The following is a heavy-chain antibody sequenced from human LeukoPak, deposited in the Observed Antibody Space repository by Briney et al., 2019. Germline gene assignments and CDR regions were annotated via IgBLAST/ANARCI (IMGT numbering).Heavy chain of an antibody. CDR2: IYYSGST. J-gene: IGHJ3*02. CDR3: ARAYYYGSGSYAFDI. D-gene: IGHD3-10*01. CDR1: GGSISSYY. Sequence: SETLSLTCTVSGGSISSYYWSWIRQPPGKGLEWIGYIYYSGSTNYNPSLKSRVTISVDTSKNQFSLRLSSVTAADTAVYYCARAYYYGSGSYAFDIWGQGTMVTVSS. V-gene: IGHV4-59*01.